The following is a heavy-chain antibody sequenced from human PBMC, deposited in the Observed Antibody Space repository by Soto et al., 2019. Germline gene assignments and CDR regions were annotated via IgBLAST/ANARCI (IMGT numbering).Heavy chain of an antibody. D-gene: IGHD1-26*01. CDR1: GGSFSGYY. J-gene: IGHJ2*01. CDR2: INHSGST. V-gene: IGHV4-34*01. CDR3: AVGRFPEYFEL. Sequence: SETLSLTCAVYGGSFSGYYWSWIRQPPGKGLEWIGEINHSGSTNYNPSLKSRVTISVDTSKNQFSLKLSSVTAADTAVYYCAVGRFPEYFELWGRGTLVTVSS.